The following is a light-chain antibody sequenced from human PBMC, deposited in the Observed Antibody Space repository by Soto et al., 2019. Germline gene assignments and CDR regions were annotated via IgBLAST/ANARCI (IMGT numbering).Light chain of an antibody. J-gene: IGKJ2*01. V-gene: IGKV1-33*01. CDR2: GAS. CDR1: QDISKY. CDR3: QQYDSLPYT. Sequence: DIQMTQSPPSLSASVGDRVTITCQASQDISKYLDWYQQKPGKAPKLLIYGASNLIRGVPSRYSGSGSGTDFTFTISSLQPEDFAIYYCQQYDSLPYTFGQGTKVESK.